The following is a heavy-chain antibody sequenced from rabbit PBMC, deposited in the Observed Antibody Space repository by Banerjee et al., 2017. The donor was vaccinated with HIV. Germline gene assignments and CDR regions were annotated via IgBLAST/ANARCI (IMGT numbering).Heavy chain of an antibody. CDR1: GFSFSNKYV. Sequence: QEQLEESGGDLVKPEGSLTLTCTASGFSFSNKYVMCWVRQAPGKGLEWIACINTSTGNTVYASWAKGRFTISKTSSTTVTLQMTSLTAADTATYFCARDLGGVIGWNFTLWGQGTLVTVS. V-gene: IGHV1S45*01. D-gene: IGHD1-1*01. J-gene: IGHJ4*01. CDR2: INTSTGNT. CDR3: ARDLGGVIGWNFTL.